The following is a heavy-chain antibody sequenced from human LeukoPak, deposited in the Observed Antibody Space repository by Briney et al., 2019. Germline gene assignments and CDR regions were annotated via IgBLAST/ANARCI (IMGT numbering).Heavy chain of an antibody. V-gene: IGHV4-34*01. CDR1: GGSFSGYY. CDR3: AREVGATYDY. J-gene: IGHJ4*02. CDR2: INHSGST. D-gene: IGHD1-26*01. Sequence: SETLSLTCAVYGGSFSGYYWSWIRQPPGKGLEWIGEINHSGSTNYNPSLKSRVTISVDTSKNQFSLKLSSVTAADTAVYYCAREVGATYDYWGQGTLVTVSS.